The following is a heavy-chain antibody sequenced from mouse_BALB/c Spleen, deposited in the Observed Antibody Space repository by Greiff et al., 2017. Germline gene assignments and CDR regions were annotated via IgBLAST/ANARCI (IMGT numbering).Heavy chain of an antibody. CDR2: INPSTGYT. J-gene: IGHJ2*01. V-gene: IGHV1-7*01. CDR1: GYTFTSYW. CDR3: ARRRGGFDY. Sequence: VQLQQSGAELAKPGASVKMSCKASGYTFTSYWMHWVKQRPGQGLEWIGYINPSTGYTEYNQKFKDKATLTADKSSSTAYMQLSSLTSEDSAVYYCARRRGGFDYWGQGTTLTVSS.